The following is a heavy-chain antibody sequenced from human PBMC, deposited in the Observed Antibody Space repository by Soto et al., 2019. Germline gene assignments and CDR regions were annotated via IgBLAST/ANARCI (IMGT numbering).Heavy chain of an antibody. Sequence: SETLSLTCTVSGGSISSYYWSWIRQPPGKGLEWIGYIYYSGSTNYNPSLKSRVTISVDTSKNQFSLKLSSVTAADTAVYYCARNSGYGRAFDYWGQGTLVTVSS. CDR1: GGSISSYY. CDR3: ARNSGYGRAFDY. J-gene: IGHJ4*02. D-gene: IGHD5-12*01. CDR2: IYYSGST. V-gene: IGHV4-59*08.